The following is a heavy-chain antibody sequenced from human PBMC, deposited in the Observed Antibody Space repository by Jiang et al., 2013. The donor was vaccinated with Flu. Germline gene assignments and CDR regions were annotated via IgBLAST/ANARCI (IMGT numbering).Heavy chain of an antibody. V-gene: IGHV3-30*02. J-gene: IGHJ3*02. CDR3: AKFDQDYYDSSGYYRDAFDI. CDR2: IRYDGSNK. CDR1: GFTFSSYG. Sequence: QLLESGGGVVQPGGSLRLSCAASGFTFSSYGMHWVRQAPGKGLEWVAFIRYDGSNKYYADSVKGRFTISRDNSKNTLYLQMNSLRAEDTAVYYCAKFDQDYYDSSGYYRDAFDIWGQGTMVTVSS. D-gene: IGHD3-22*01.